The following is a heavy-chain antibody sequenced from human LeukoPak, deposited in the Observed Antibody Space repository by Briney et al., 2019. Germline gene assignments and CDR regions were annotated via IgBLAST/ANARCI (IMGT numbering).Heavy chain of an antibody. J-gene: IGHJ4*02. V-gene: IGHV4-59*01. D-gene: IGHD6-19*01. CDR1: GGSISSYY. CDR3: AISGSGWFPDY. CDR2: IYYSEST. Sequence: WETLSLTCTVSGGSISSYYWSWIRQPPGKGLEWIGYIYYSESTNYNPSLKSRVTISVDTSKNQFSLKLSSVTAADTAVYYCAISGSGWFPDYWGQGSLVTVSS.